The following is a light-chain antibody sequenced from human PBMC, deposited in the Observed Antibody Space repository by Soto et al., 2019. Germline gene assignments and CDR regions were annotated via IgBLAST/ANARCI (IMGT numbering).Light chain of an antibody. J-gene: IGKJ5*01. Sequence: VMRPSPAPLSVSQGDGATLSCRASQGIGDTLAWYQHKPGQTPRLLIYDTSTRATGVPARISGSRSGTDFTLTISSLQSEDFAVYYCQQYHNWPPITFGQGTRLEIK. CDR2: DTS. CDR3: QQYHNWPPIT. CDR1: QGIGDT. V-gene: IGKV3-15*01.